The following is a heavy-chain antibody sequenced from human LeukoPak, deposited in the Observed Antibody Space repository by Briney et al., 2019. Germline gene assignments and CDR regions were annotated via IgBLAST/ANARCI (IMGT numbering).Heavy chain of an antibody. Sequence: SETLSLTCTVSGGSFSSSDYYWGWIRQPPGKGLEWIGSIYYSGSTYYNPSLKSRVTISVDTSKNQFSLKLSSVTAADTAVYYCARHGYYGSGSSDYWGRGTLVTVSS. V-gene: IGHV4-39*01. D-gene: IGHD3-10*01. CDR2: IYYSGST. J-gene: IGHJ4*02. CDR1: GGSFSSSDYY. CDR3: ARHGYYGSGSSDY.